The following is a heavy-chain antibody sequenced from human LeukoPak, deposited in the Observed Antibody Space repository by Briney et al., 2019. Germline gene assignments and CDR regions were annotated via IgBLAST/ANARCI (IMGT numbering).Heavy chain of an antibody. V-gene: IGHV4-39*01. D-gene: IGHD2-21*02. Sequence: SETLSLTCTVSGGSISSSSYYWGWIRQPPGKGLEWIGSIYYSGSTYYNPSLKSRVTISVDTSKNQFSLQLNSVTPEDTAVYYCARVLMVTRHIYYYYYMDVWDKGTTVTVSS. CDR1: GGSISSSSYY. CDR3: ARVLMVTRHIYYYYYMDV. J-gene: IGHJ6*03. CDR2: IYYSGST.